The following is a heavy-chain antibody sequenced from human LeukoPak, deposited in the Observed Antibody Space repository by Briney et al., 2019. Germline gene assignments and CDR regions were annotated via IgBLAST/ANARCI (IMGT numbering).Heavy chain of an antibody. D-gene: IGHD3-10*01. V-gene: IGHV2-70*11. Sequence: ESGPTLVKPTQTLTLTCTFSGFSLSTGGMCVSWIRQPPGKALEWLARIDWDGDIYYSPSLKTRLTISKDTSQNQVVLTMTNIDPVDTGTYYCARTHITLVRGVPLGGYDYYMDVWGKGTTVTVSS. J-gene: IGHJ6*03. CDR3: ARTHITLVRGVPLGGYDYYMDV. CDR1: GFSLSTGGMC. CDR2: IDWDGDI.